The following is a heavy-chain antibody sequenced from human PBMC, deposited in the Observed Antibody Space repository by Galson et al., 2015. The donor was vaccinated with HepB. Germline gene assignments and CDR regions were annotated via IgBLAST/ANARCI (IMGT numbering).Heavy chain of an antibody. CDR1: GFTFSSYS. Sequence: SLRLSCAASGFTFSSYSMNWVRQAPGKGLEWVSSISSSSNYRYYADSVKGRFTISRDNAKNSLYLQMNSLRAEDTAVYYCASEGAPFLWFEDLRQWGQGTLVTVSS. D-gene: IGHD3-10*01. J-gene: IGHJ4*02. CDR3: ASEGAPFLWFEDLRQ. V-gene: IGHV3-21*01. CDR2: ISSSSNYR.